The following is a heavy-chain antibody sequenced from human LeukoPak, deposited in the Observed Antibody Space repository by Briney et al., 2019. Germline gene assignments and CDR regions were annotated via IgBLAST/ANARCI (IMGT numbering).Heavy chain of an antibody. J-gene: IGHJ6*03. CDR3: ARDQVSGWITDYYMDV. V-gene: IGHV3-30-3*01. CDR2: ISYDGSNK. CDR1: GFTLSSYA. D-gene: IGHD3-16*01. Sequence: GGSLRLSCAASGFTLSSYAMHWVRQAPGKGLEWVAVISYDGSNKYYADSVKGRFTISRDNSKNTLYLQMNSLRAEDTAVYYCARDQVSGWITDYYMDVWGKGTTVTVSS.